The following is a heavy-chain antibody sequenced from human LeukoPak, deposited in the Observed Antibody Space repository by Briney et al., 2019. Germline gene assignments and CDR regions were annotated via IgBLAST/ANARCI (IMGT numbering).Heavy chain of an antibody. D-gene: IGHD1-26*01. J-gene: IGHJ4*02. V-gene: IGHV3-30-3*01. CDR2: ISYDGSNK. CDR1: GFTFSSYA. Sequence: GRSLRLSCAASGFTFSSYAMHWVRQAPGKGLEWVAVISYDGSNKYYADSVKGRFTISRDNSKNTLYLQMNSLRAEDTAVYYYARAYSGSYYDYWGQGTLVTVSS. CDR3: ARAYSGSYYDY.